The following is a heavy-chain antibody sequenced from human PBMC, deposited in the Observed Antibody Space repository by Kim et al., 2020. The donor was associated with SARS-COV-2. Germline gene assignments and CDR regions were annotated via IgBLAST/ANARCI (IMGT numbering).Heavy chain of an antibody. J-gene: IGHJ4*02. D-gene: IGHD3-10*01. V-gene: IGHV3-23*01. Sequence: DYVKARFTITRDKPKNTLYLQMNSLRAEDTAVYYCAKRFYYGSGSYAAGDYWGQGTLVTVSS. CDR3: AKRFYYGSGSYAAGDY.